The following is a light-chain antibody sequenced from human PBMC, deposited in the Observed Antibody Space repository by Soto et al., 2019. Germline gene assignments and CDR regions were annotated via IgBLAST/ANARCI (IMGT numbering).Light chain of an antibody. J-gene: IGKJ4*01. Sequence: EVVLAGCQRAVTLSPGERATPSCRASQSVSSSYLAWYQQKPGQAPRLLIYGASSRATGIPDRFSGSGSGTDSTLTISRLEPEDFAVYYCQQYGSSPLTFGGGTKVDIK. CDR2: GAS. CDR1: QSVSSSY. CDR3: QQYGSSPLT. V-gene: IGKV3-20*01.